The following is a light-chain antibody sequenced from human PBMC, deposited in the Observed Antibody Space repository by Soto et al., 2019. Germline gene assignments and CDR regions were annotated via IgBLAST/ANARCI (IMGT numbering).Light chain of an antibody. J-gene: IGLJ2*01. CDR3: CSYGGGYTPLL. V-gene: IGLV2-11*01. CDR1: SSDVGGYNY. Sequence: QSALTQPRSVSGSPGQSVTISCTGTSSDVGGYNYVSWYQQHPGQAPKLMIYDVTKRPSGVPDRFSGSKSGNTASLSISGLQAEDEAAYYCCSYGGGYTPLLFGGGTKLTVL. CDR2: DVT.